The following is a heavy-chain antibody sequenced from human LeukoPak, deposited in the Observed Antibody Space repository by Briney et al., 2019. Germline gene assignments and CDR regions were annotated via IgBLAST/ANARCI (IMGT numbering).Heavy chain of an antibody. D-gene: IGHD5-18*01. CDR2: IYYSGST. Sequence: SETLSLTCTVSGGSISSSSYYWGWIRQPPGKGLEWIGYIYYSGSTNYNPSLESRVTISVDTSKNQVSLKLSSVTAADTAVYYCARHYVGGYSYPFDVWGQGTTVTVSS. J-gene: IGHJ6*02. CDR1: GGSISSSSYY. V-gene: IGHV4-61*05. CDR3: ARHYVGGYSYPFDV.